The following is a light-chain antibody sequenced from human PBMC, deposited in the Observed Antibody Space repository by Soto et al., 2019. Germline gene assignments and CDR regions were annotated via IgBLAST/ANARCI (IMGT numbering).Light chain of an antibody. CDR1: QSVSSD. Sequence: EIVMTQSPATLSVSPGERATLSCSASQSVSSDLAWYQQKPGQAPRVLIYGASTRATGIPARFSGSGSGTEFTLTISNLQSDDFAVYFCQQYGSSPPLTFGGGTKVDIK. V-gene: IGKV3-15*01. CDR3: QQYGSSPPLT. J-gene: IGKJ4*01. CDR2: GAS.